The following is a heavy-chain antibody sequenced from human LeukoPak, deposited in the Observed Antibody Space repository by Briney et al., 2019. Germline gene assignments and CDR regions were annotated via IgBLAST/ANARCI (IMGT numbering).Heavy chain of an antibody. CDR2: INTNTGNP. CDR3: AREGSGYDWLTVYYYYGLDA. V-gene: IGHV7-4-1*02. D-gene: IGHD5-12*01. Sequence: GASVKVSCKASGYTFTTYAMNWVRQAPGQGLEWMGWINTNTGNPTYAQDFTGRFVFSLDTSVSTAYLQISSLKAEDTAVYYCAREGSGYDWLTVYYYYGLDAWGQGTTVTVSS. J-gene: IGHJ6*02. CDR1: GYTFTTYA.